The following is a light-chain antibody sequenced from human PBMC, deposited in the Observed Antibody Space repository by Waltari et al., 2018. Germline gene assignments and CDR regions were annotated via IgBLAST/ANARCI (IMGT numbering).Light chain of an antibody. V-gene: IGLV3-19*01. CDR2: GKN. CDR3: NSRDSSGNLYV. CDR1: SLRSHY. Sequence: SSELTQDPAVSVALGQTVRITCQGDSLRSHYASWSQRKPGQAPVLVIYGKNNRPSGIPDRFSGSSSGDTASLTITGAQAEDEADYYCNSRDSSGNLYVFGTGTKVTVL. J-gene: IGLJ1*01.